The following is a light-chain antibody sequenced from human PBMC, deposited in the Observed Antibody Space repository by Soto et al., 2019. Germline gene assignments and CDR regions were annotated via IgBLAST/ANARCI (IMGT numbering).Light chain of an antibody. CDR3: EAWDDSLKGGV. J-gene: IGLJ3*02. CDR1: RSNVGDNA. V-gene: IGLV1-36*01. Sequence: HSVLTQPPSVSEAPRQRVTISCSGSRSNVGDNAVNWYQQLPGKAPKLLIYYDDLLTSGVSDRFSGSKSGTSASLAISGLQSEDEGDYYCEAWDDSLKGGVFGGGTKVTVL. CDR2: YDD.